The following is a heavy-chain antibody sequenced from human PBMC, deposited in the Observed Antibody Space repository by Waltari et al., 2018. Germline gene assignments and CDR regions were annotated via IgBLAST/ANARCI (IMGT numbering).Heavy chain of an antibody. Sequence: EVQLVESGGGLIQPGGSLSLSCAASGFTVSSHYMSWVRRAPGKGLEWVSVIYSGGSTYYADSVKGRFTISRDNSKNTLYLQMNSLRAEDTAVYYCARDRGYYDSSAFDYWGQGTLVTVSS. J-gene: IGHJ4*02. CDR2: IYSGGST. CDR1: GFTVSSHY. V-gene: IGHV3-53*01. D-gene: IGHD3-22*01. CDR3: ARDRGYYDSSAFDY.